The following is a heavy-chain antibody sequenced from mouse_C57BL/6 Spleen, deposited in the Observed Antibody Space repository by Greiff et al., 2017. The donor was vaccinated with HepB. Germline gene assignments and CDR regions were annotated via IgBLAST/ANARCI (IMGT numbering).Heavy chain of an antibody. CDR2: IDPSDSYT. V-gene: IGHV1-50*01. CDR3: ARYDGYSYYFDY. Sequence: QVQLQQPGAELVKPGASVKLSCKASGYTFTSYWMQWVKQRPGQGLEWIGEIDPSDSYTNYNQKFKGKATLTVDTSSSTAYMQLSSLTSEDSAVYYCARYDGYSYYFDYWGQGTTLTVSS. J-gene: IGHJ2*01. CDR1: GYTFTSYW. D-gene: IGHD2-3*01.